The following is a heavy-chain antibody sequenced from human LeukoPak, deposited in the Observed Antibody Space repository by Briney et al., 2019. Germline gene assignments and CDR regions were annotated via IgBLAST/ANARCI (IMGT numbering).Heavy chain of an antibody. CDR2: IYPGDSDT. CDR1: GYTFTTYW. CDR3: ARLRGYSSSSGSDY. V-gene: IGHV5-51*01. D-gene: IGHD6-6*01. J-gene: IGHJ4*02. Sequence: GESLKISCKGSGYTFTTYWIVWVRQLPGRGLEWMGIIYPGDSDTRYSPSFQGQVTISADKSIATAYLQWSSLKASGTAMYYCARLRGYSSSSGSDYWGQGTLVTVSS.